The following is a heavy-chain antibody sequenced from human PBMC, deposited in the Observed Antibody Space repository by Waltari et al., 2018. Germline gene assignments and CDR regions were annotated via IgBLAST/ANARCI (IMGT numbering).Heavy chain of an antibody. CDR3: AKERTIFGVGSSLDF. V-gene: IGHV3-23*01. CDR1: GFHFDSYA. J-gene: IGHJ4*02. CDR2: ISGGGGTT. Sequence: EVQLLESGGDLIQPGGSLRLSCVASGFHFDSYAMTWVRQAPGKGLMWCSTISGGGGTTYHADSLKGRFTISRDNSKSTLYLHLHSLRAEDTAMYYCAKERTIFGVGSSLDFWGQGIPVTVSS. D-gene: IGHD3-3*01.